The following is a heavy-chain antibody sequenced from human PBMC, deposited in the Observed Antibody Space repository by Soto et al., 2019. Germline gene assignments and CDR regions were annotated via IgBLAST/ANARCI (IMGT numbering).Heavy chain of an antibody. J-gene: IGHJ6*02. CDR2: IIHIFGTA. V-gene: IGHV1-69*13. Sequence: SVKVSCKASGGTFSSYAISWVRQAPGQGLEWMGGIIHIFGTANYAQKFQDRVTITADESTSTAYMELSSLRSEDTAVYYCARSTTNYYYYGTDVWGQGTTVTVSS. D-gene: IGHD4-4*01. CDR3: ARSTTNYYYYGTDV. CDR1: GGTFSSYA.